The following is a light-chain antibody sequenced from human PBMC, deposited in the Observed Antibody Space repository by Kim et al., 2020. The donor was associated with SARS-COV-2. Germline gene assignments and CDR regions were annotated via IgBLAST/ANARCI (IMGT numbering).Light chain of an antibody. CDR1: SSDVGGYNY. Sequence: QSVLTQPASVSGSPGQSITISCTGTSSDVGGYNYVSWYQQHPGKAPKLMIYDVSKRPSGVSNRFSGSKSGNTASLTISGLQAEDEADYYCSSYTSSSKVFGTGTKVTVL. CDR2: DVS. J-gene: IGLJ1*01. V-gene: IGLV2-14*01. CDR3: SSYTSSSKV.